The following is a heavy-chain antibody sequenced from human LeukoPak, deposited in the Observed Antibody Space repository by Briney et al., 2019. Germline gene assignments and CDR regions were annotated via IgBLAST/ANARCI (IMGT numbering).Heavy chain of an antibody. CDR1: GFIFSDYY. CDR2: ISNRGNNI. Sequence: PGGSLRLSCAASGFIFSDYYMGWIRQAPGKGLEWVSYISNRGNNIYYADSVKGRFTISRDNAKNSLYLQMNSLRAEDTAVYYCARDLLQWPQYFDYWGQGTLVTVSS. CDR3: ARDLLQWPQYFDY. J-gene: IGHJ4*02. V-gene: IGHV3-11*04. D-gene: IGHD6-19*01.